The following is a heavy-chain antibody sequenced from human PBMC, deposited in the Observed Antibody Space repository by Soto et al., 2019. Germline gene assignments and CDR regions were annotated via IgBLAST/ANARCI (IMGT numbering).Heavy chain of an antibody. CDR2: INSDGSST. Sequence: GGSLRLSCAASGFTFSSYWMHWVRQAPGKGLVWVSRINSDGSSTSYADSVKGRFTISRDNAKNTLYLQMNSLRAEDTAVYYCARVPAREEIDDFWSGYPPDPSIDYWGQGTLVTVSS. J-gene: IGHJ4*02. V-gene: IGHV3-74*01. D-gene: IGHD3-3*01. CDR3: ARVPAREEIDDFWSGYPPDPSIDY. CDR1: GFTFSSYW.